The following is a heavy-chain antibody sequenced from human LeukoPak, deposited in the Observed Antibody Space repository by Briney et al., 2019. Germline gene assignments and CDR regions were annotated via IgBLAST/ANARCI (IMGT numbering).Heavy chain of an antibody. CDR2: ISYDGSNK. J-gene: IGHJ4*02. CDR1: GFTFSSYA. V-gene: IGHV3-30*04. Sequence: GGSLRLSCAASGFTFSSYAIHWVRQAPGKGLEWVAVISYDGSNKYYADSVKGRFTISRDNSKNTLYLQMNSLRAEDTAVYYCARELPAPVYTFDYWGQGTLVTVSS. D-gene: IGHD2-2*02. CDR3: ARELPAPVYTFDY.